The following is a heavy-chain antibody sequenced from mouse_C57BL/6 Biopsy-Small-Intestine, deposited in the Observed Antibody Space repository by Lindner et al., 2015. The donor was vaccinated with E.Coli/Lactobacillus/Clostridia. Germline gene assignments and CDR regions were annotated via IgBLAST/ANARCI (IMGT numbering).Heavy chain of an antibody. CDR1: GFSLTSYG. CDR3: AKRGTTNWDVSWCFDV. D-gene: IGHD4-1*01. CDR2: IWGGGST. V-gene: IGHV2-9*01. Sequence: VQLQESGPGLVAPSQSLSITCTVSGFSLTSYGVDWVRQPPGKGLEWLGVIWGGGSTNYNSALMSRLSVSKDNSKSQVFLKMNSLQTDDTAMYYCAKRGTTNWDVSWCFDVWGTGTTVTVSS. J-gene: IGHJ1*03.